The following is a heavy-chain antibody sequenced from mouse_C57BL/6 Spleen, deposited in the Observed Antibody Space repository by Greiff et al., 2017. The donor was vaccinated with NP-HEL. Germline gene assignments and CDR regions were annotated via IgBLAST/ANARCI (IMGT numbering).Heavy chain of an antibody. D-gene: IGHD1-1*01. V-gene: IGHV1-80*01. CDR1: GYAFSSYW. CDR3: ARPYGSSYWYFDV. Sequence: LVQSGAELVKPGASVKISCKASGYAFSSYWMNWVKQRPGKGLEWIGQIYPGVGDTNYNGKFKGKATLTADKSSRKAYMQLSSLTSDDSAVYFCARPYGSSYWYFDVWGTGTTVTVSS. CDR2: IYPGVGDT. J-gene: IGHJ1*03.